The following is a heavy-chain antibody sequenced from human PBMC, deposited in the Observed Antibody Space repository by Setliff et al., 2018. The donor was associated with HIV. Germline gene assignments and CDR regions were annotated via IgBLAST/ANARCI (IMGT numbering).Heavy chain of an antibody. V-gene: IGHV1-46*01. CDR3: AADRCSGGSCYQPAV. J-gene: IGHJ4*02. CDR2: INPSVGST. D-gene: IGHD2-15*01. Sequence: GASVKVSCKASGYTFTTYYMHWVRQAPGQGLEWMAVINPSVGSTNFAQMFQGRVTMTRDTSTSTVYMELSSLRSEDTAVYYCAADRCSGGSCYQPAVWGQGTLVTVSS. CDR1: GYTFTTYY.